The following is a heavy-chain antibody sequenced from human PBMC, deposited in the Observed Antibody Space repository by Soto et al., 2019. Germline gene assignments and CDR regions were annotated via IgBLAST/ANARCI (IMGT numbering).Heavy chain of an antibody. CDR3: ARAGSHVDTAMVGAFDI. J-gene: IGHJ3*02. D-gene: IGHD5-18*01. Sequence: SETLSLTCTVSGGSISSGGYYWSWIRQHPGKGLEWIGYIYYSGSTSYNPSLKSRVTISVDTSKNQFSLKLISVTAADTAVYYCARAGSHVDTAMVGAFDIWGQGTMVTVSS. CDR2: IYYSGST. CDR1: GGSISSGGYY. V-gene: IGHV4-31*03.